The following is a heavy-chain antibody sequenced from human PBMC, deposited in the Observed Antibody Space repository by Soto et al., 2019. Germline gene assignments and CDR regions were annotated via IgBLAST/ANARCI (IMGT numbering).Heavy chain of an antibody. CDR1: GGSINDYF. V-gene: IGHV4-59*01. CDR2: IYYSGSS. Sequence: PSETLSLTCTVSGGSINDYFWSWIRHPPGKGLEWIGYIYYSGSSNYNPSLRSRVTISVDTSKNQFSLKLSSVTAADTAVYYCARDYGSYSAGFDSWGQGTLVPVSS. D-gene: IGHD1-26*01. J-gene: IGHJ4*02. CDR3: ARDYGSYSAGFDS.